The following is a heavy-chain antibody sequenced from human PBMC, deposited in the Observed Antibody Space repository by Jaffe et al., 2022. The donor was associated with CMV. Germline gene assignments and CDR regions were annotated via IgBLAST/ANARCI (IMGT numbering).Heavy chain of an antibody. CDR1: GGSISGYY. Sequence: QVQLQESGPGLVKPSETLSLTCTVSGGSISGYYWGWIRQSPGKGLEVIAYMYYTGSTAYNPSLQSRVTILLDMSKNQFSLKVGSVTATDTAMYYCARHEYGVGLQHWGHGTLVTVSS. CDR3: ARHEYGVGLQH. J-gene: IGHJ1*01. V-gene: IGHV4-59*08. CDR2: MYYTGST. D-gene: IGHD3-3*01.